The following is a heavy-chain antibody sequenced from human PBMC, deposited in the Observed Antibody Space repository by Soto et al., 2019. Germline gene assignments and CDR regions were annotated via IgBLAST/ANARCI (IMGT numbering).Heavy chain of an antibody. J-gene: IGHJ4*02. D-gene: IGHD4-17*01. CDR2: IYSGGST. CDR3: ARAPLYGGQAY. Sequence: EVQLVESGGGLVQPGGSLRLSCAASGFTVNSDYMTWVRQAPGKGLEWVSVIYSGGSTYYTDSVKGRFTISRDNSKNTLYLQVNSLRGEDTAVYYCARAPLYGGQAYWGQGTLVTVSS. CDR1: GFTVNSDY. V-gene: IGHV3-66*01.